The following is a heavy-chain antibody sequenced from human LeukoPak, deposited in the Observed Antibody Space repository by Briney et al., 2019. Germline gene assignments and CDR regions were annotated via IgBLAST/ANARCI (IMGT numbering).Heavy chain of an antibody. J-gene: IGHJ4*02. CDR2: IGTAGDT. V-gene: IGHV3-13*01. CDR3: ARSPHIGAVAGPLDY. CDR1: GFTFSSYD. Sequence: GGSLRLSCAASGFTFSSYDMHWVRQATGKGLEWVSAIGTAGDTYYPGSVKGRYTISRENAKNSLYLQMNSLRAGDTAVYYCARSPHIGAVAGPLDYWGQGTLVTVSS. D-gene: IGHD6-19*01.